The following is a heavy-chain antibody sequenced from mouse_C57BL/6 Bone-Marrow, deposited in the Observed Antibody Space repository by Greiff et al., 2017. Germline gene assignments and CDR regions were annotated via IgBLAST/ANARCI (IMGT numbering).Heavy chain of an antibody. V-gene: IGHV5-6*01. J-gene: IGHJ2*01. D-gene: IGHD1-1*01. CDR2: ISSGGSYT. CDR1: GFTFSSYG. Sequence: VQLKQSGGDLVKPGGSLKLSCAASGFTFSSYGMSWVRQTPDKRLEWVATISSGGSYTYYPDSVKGRFTISRDNAKNTLYLQMSSLKSEDTAMYYFARPIYYYGYFDYWGQGTTLTVSS. CDR3: ARPIYYYGYFDY.